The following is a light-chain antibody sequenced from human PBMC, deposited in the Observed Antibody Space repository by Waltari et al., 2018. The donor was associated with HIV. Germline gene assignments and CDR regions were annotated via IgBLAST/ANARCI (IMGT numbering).Light chain of an antibody. Sequence: QSVLTQPPPASGTPGQRVTISCSGSRSHIGSNPVSWYQQHPGTAPKLFIYSNDQRPSGVPDRFSGSKSGTSASLAISGLQSEDEADYYCAAWDDSLNGWVFGGGTKLTVV. CDR1: RSHIGSNP. CDR2: SND. J-gene: IGLJ3*02. CDR3: AAWDDSLNGWV. V-gene: IGLV1-44*01.